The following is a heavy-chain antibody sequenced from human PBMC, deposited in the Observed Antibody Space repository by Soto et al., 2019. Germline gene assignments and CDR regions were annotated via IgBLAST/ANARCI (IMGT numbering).Heavy chain of an antibody. J-gene: IGHJ4*02. CDR1: GGSFSGYY. V-gene: IGHV4-34*01. Sequence: SETLSLTXAVYGGSFSGYYWSWIRQPPGKGLEWIGEINHSGSTNYNPSLKSRVTISVDTSKNQFSLKLSSVTAADTAVYYCVGSSGYYTYYFDYWGQGTLVTVSS. CDR3: VGSSGYYTYYFDY. D-gene: IGHD3-22*01. CDR2: INHSGST.